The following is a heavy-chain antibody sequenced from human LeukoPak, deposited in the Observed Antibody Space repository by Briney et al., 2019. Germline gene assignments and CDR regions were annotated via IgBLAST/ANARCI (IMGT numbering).Heavy chain of an antibody. D-gene: IGHD4-23*01. J-gene: IGHJ6*03. CDR1: GFTFSDYY. Sequence: GGSLRLSCAASGFTFSDYYMSWIRQAPGKGLEWVSYISSSGSTIYYADSVKGRFTISRDNAKNSLYLQMNSLRAEDTAVYYCARLSFDYGGTALYMDAFGRSALYMDVWGKGTTVTVSS. CDR2: ISSSGSTI. V-gene: IGHV3-11*04. CDR3: ARLSFDYGGTALYMDAFGRSALYMDV.